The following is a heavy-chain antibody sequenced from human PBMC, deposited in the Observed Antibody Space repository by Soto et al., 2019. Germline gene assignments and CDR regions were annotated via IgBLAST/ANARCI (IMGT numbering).Heavy chain of an antibody. CDR3: AASKQQLVRPPDYYYYYYMDV. CDR2: IVVGSGNT. J-gene: IGHJ6*03. D-gene: IGHD6-13*01. Sequence: ASVKVSCKASGFTFTSSAMQWVRQARGQRLEWIGWIVVGSGNTNYAQKFQERVTITRDMSTSTAYMELSSLRSEDTAVYHCAASKQQLVRPPDYYYYYYMDVWGKGTTVTVSS. V-gene: IGHV1-58*02. CDR1: GFTFTSSA.